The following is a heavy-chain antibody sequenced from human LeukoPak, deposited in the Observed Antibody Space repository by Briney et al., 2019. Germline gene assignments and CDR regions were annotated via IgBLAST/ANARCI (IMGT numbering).Heavy chain of an antibody. Sequence: PGGSLRLPCAASGFTFDDYTMYWIRQAPGKGLEWVSAINWDGASRTYADSVKGRFSISRDNSKNSLYLQMNSLRREDTALYYCVKGGGGLATITSLQYWGQGTLVTVSS. CDR1: GFTFDDYT. CDR2: INWDGASR. J-gene: IGHJ4*02. CDR3: VKGGGGLATITSLQY. V-gene: IGHV3-43*01. D-gene: IGHD5-24*01.